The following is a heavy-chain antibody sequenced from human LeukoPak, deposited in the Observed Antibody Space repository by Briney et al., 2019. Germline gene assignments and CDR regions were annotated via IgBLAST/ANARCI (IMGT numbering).Heavy chain of an antibody. CDR2: IRYDGSHK. Sequence: SGGSLRLSCAASGFTFSNYGMHWVRQAPGKGLEWVAFIRYDGSHKYYADSLKGRFTISRDNSKNTLYLQMNSLRAEDTAVYYCAKDPIRLREPRWFDPWGQGTLVTVSS. J-gene: IGHJ5*02. CDR1: GFTFSNYG. D-gene: IGHD1-26*01. CDR3: AKDPIRLREPRWFDP. V-gene: IGHV3-30*02.